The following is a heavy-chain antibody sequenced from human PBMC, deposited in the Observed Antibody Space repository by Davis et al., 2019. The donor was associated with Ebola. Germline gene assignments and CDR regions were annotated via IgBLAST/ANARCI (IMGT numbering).Heavy chain of an antibody. D-gene: IGHD6-13*01. CDR1: GYTFTSYG. J-gene: IGHJ4*02. CDR3: ARDVGAAAGGDGDDY. V-gene: IGHV1-18*01. CDR2: ISAYNGDT. Sequence: AASVKVSCKASGYTFTSYGITWVRQAPGQGLEWMGWISAYNGDTSYAQKFQGRVTMTTDTSTSTAYMELRSLRSDDTAVYYCARDVGAAAGGDGDDYWGQGTLVTVSS.